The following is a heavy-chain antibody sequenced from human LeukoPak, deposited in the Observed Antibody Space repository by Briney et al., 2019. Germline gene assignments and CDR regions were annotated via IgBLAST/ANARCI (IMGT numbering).Heavy chain of an antibody. D-gene: IGHD3-9*01. CDR2: INPNSGGT. V-gene: IGHV1-2*02. J-gene: IGHJ5*02. CDR1: GYTFTGYY. Sequence: ASVKVSCKASGYTFTGYYMHWVRQAPGQGLEWMGWINPNSGGTNYAQKFQGRVTMTRDTSISTAYMELSRLRSDDTAVYYCARDDRIHDILTGKPNWFDPWGQGTLVTVSS. CDR3: ARDDRIHDILTGKPNWFDP.